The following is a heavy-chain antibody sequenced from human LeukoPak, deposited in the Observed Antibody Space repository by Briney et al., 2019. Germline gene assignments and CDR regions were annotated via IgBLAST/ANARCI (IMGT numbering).Heavy chain of an antibody. Sequence: GGSLRLSCAASGFTFDDYAMHWVRQAPGKGLEWVSGISWNSGSIGYADSVKGRFTISRDNAKNSLYLQMNSLRAEDTALYYCAKDMTPFRQWLVCELGYWGQGTLVTVSS. CDR3: AKDMTPFRQWLVCELGY. D-gene: IGHD6-19*01. V-gene: IGHV3-9*01. CDR2: ISWNSGSI. J-gene: IGHJ4*02. CDR1: GFTFDDYA.